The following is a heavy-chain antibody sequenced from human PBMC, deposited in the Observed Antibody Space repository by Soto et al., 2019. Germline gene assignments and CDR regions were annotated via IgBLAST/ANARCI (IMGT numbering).Heavy chain of an antibody. CDR3: TRDIVVVAPWYYYYGMDV. V-gene: IGHV3-49*04. CDR2: IRSKAYGVTT. D-gene: IGHD2-15*01. J-gene: IGHJ6*02. CDR1: GFTFGYYA. Sequence: PGGSLRLSCTASGFTFGYYAMSWVRQSPGKGLEWVGFIRSKAYGVTTEYAASVKGRFTISRDDSKSIAYLQMNSLKTEDTAVYYCTRDIVVVAPWYYYYGMDVWGQGTTVTVSS.